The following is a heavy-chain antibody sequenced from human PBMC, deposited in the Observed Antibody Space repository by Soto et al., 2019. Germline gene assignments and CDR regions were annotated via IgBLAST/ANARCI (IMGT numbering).Heavy chain of an antibody. CDR3: ARDVNHGYFDF. J-gene: IGHJ4*02. Sequence: EVQLVESGGGLVQPGGSLRLSCEVSGFSFGAHWISWVRQAPGKGLEWVANINQDGTEKQYGDSVTGRVTMSRDNAKKSVYLQMNSLRDEDTAVYYCARDVNHGYFDFWGQGNLVVVAS. CDR1: GFSFGAHW. CDR2: INQDGTEK. V-gene: IGHV3-7*01.